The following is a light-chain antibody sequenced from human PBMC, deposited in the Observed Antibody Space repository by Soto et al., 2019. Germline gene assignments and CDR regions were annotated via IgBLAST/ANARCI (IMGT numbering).Light chain of an antibody. CDR3: TSYTSADSGV. Sequence: QSALTQPASVSASPGQSISISCTGTRSDVGAYNRVSWYQHHPGKAPKLMIYEVTNRPSGVSNRFSGSKSANTASLTISGLQAEDEANYYCTSYTSADSGVFGGGTKLTVL. J-gene: IGLJ3*02. CDR2: EVT. V-gene: IGLV2-14*01. CDR1: RSDVGAYNR.